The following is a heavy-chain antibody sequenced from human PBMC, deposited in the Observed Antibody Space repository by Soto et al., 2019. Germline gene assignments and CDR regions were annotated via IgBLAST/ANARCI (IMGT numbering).Heavy chain of an antibody. Sequence: GGSLRLSCAASGFTFSSYGMHWVRQAPGKGLEWVAVISYDGSNKYYADSVKGRFTISRDNSKNTLYLQMNSLRAEDTAVYYCAKSLCSSTSCYSLYYYYYYGMDVWGQGTTVTVSS. D-gene: IGHD2-2*01. CDR2: ISYDGSNK. CDR3: AKSLCSSTSCYSLYYYYYYGMDV. CDR1: GFTFSSYG. V-gene: IGHV3-30*18. J-gene: IGHJ6*02.